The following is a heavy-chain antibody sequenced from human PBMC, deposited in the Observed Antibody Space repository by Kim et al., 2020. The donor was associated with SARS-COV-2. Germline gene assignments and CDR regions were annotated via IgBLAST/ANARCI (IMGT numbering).Heavy chain of an antibody. CDR1: GYTFTSSY. CDR2: INPNSGDT. J-gene: IGHJ4*02. D-gene: IGHD3-3*01. CDR3: ARDLGDFWSGYSNVDC. Sequence: ASVKVSCKASGYTFTSSYMHWVRQAPGQGLEWMGRINPNSGDTNYAQRFQGRVTMTRDTSISTAYMELSRLRSDDAAVYYCARDLGDFWSGYSNVDCWGQGTLVTVSS. V-gene: IGHV1-2*06.